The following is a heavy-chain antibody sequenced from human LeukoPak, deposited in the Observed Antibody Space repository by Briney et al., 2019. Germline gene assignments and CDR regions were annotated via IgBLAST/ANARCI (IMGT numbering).Heavy chain of an antibody. CDR1: GYTFTGYY. CDR3: ARDTERVDYYDSSGYDF. V-gene: IGHV1-2*06. Sequence: ASVKVSCKASGYTFTGYYMHWVRQAPGQGLEWMGRINPNSGGTNYAQKFQGRVTMTRDTSISTAYMELSRLRSDDTAVYYRARDTERVDYYDSSGYDFWGQGTLVTVSS. D-gene: IGHD3-22*01. J-gene: IGHJ4*02. CDR2: INPNSGGT.